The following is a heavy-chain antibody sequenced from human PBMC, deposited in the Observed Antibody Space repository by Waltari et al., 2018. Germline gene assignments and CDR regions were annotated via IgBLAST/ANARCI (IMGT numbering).Heavy chain of an antibody. V-gene: IGHV3-9*01. CDR3: AKDGPTDYVWGSYPLRRDAFDI. J-gene: IGHJ3*02. D-gene: IGHD3-16*02. Sequence: EVQLVESGGGLVQPGRSLRLSCAASGFTFDDYAMHWVRQAPGKGLGWVSGISWNSGSIGYADSVKGRFTISRDNAKNSLYLQMNSLRAEDTALDYCAKDGPTDYVWGSYPLRRDAFDIWGQGTMVTVSS. CDR1: GFTFDDYA. CDR2: ISWNSGSI.